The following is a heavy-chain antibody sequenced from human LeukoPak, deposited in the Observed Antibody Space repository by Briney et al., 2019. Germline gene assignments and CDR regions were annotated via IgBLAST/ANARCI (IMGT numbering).Heavy chain of an antibody. V-gene: IGHV4-34*01. CDR3: ARSGSSSMDV. D-gene: IGHD1-26*01. CDR1: GGSFSGYY. J-gene: IGHJ6*02. CDR2: INHSGST. Sequence: SETLSLTCAVYGGSFSGYYWSWIRQPPGKGLEWIGEINHSGSTNYNPSLKSRVTISVDTSKNQFSLKLSSVTAADTAVYYCARSGSSSMDVWGQGTTVTVSS.